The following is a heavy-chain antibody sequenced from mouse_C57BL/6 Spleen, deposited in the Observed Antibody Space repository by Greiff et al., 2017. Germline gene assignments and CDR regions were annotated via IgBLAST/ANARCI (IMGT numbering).Heavy chain of an antibody. V-gene: IGHV1-9*01. J-gene: IGHJ2*01. CDR1: GYTFTGYW. D-gene: IGHD2-3*01. CDR2: ILPGSGST. CDR3: ARGVYYDGYYLDY. Sequence: VQLQQSGAELMKPGASVKLSCKATGYTFTGYWIEWVKQRPGHGLAWIGEILPGSGSTNYNAKFKGKATFTADTSSNTAYMQLSSLTTEDSAIYYCARGVYYDGYYLDYWGQGTTLTVSS.